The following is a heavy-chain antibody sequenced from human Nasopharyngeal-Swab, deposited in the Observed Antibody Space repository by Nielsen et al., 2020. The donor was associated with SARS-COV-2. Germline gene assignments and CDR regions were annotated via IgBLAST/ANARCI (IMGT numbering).Heavy chain of an antibody. V-gene: IGHV4-59*01. CDR2: IFHSGST. CDR3: AGRGNSCGGNWFDS. CDR1: GGSISGYY. D-gene: IGHD2/OR15-2a*01. J-gene: IGHJ5*01. Sequence: SETLSLTCTVPGGSISGYYWSWIRQPPGKGLEWIGHIFHSGSTTYNPSLRRRVTISVDTSKNQFSLRLSSVTAADTAVYFCAGRGNSCGGNWFDSWGLGSLVVVSS.